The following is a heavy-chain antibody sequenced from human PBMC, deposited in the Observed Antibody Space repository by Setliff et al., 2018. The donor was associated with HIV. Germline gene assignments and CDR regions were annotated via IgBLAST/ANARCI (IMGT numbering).Heavy chain of an antibody. Sequence: PSETLSLTCTVSGGSISSGSYYWSWIRQPAGKGLEWIGHIYTSGSTNYNPSLKSRVTISVDTSTNQFSLKLSSVTAADTAVYFCAREYSGSGINFNPLTWGQGTLVTVSS. V-gene: IGHV4-61*09. D-gene: IGHD3-10*01. CDR2: IYTSGST. J-gene: IGHJ5*02. CDR3: AREYSGSGINFNPLT. CDR1: GGSISSGSYY.